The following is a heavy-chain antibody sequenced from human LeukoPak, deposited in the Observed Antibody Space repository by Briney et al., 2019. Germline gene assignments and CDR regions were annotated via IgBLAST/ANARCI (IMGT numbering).Heavy chain of an antibody. CDR2: IKQDGSEK. CDR3: ARNVDTAMVTLYNWFDP. Sequence: GGSLRLSCAASGFTFSSYWMSWVRQAPGKGLEWVANIKQDGSEKYYVDSVKGRFTISTDNAKNSLYLQMNSLRAEDTAVYYCARNVDTAMVTLYNWFDPWGQGTLVTVSS. CDR1: GFTFSSYW. J-gene: IGHJ5*02. D-gene: IGHD5-18*01. V-gene: IGHV3-7*01.